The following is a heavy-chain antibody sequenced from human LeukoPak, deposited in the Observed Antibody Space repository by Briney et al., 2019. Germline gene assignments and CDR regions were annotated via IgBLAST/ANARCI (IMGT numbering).Heavy chain of an antibody. CDR1: GFTFANYA. Sequence: GGSLRLSRTASGFTFANYAMNWVRQAPGKGLEWVSVISSNGGSIYYADSVKGRFTISRDNSKNTLYLQMNSLRAEDSAVYHCVKGAAGGSLMYFDYWGQGTLVTVSS. J-gene: IGHJ4*02. V-gene: IGHV3-23*01. CDR3: VKGAAGGSLMYFDY. D-gene: IGHD6-13*01. CDR2: ISSNGGSI.